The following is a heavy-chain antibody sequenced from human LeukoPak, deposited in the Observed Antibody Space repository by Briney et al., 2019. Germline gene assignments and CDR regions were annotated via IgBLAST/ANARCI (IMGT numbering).Heavy chain of an antibody. J-gene: IGHJ5*02. CDR2: IYPGDSDT. Sequence: GESLKISCQGSGSSFISYWIGWVRQMPGKGLELMGIIYPGDSDTRYSPSFQGQVTISADKSINTAYLQWSSLKASDTAIYYCVRRDITSRYVVWFDPWGQGTPVTVSS. CDR1: GSSFISYW. V-gene: IGHV5-51*01. D-gene: IGHD2-2*01. CDR3: VRRDITSRYVVWFDP.